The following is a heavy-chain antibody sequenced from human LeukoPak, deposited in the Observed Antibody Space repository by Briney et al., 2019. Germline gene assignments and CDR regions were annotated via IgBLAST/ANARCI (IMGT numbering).Heavy chain of an antibody. V-gene: IGHV4-59*11. CDR2: IYYSGST. CDR3: ARVNGDYGGAFDI. CDR1: GGSMSGHY. J-gene: IGHJ3*02. D-gene: IGHD4-23*01. Sequence: SETLSLTCNVSGGSMSGHYWSWIRQPPGKGLEWIGYIYYSGSTDYNPSLKSRVTISVDTSKNQFSLKLSSVTAADTAVYYCARVNGDYGGAFDIWGQGTMVTVSS.